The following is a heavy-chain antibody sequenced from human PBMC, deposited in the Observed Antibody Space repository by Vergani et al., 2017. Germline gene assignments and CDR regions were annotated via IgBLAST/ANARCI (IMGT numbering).Heavy chain of an antibody. V-gene: IGHV3-48*02. D-gene: IGHD3-3*01. CDR1: GFTFSSYS. J-gene: IGHJ6*02. CDR2: ISSNSSTI. CDR3: ARVITIFGVVTPYYYYGMDV. Sequence: EVQLVESGGGLVQPGGSLRLSCAASGFTFSSYSMNWVRQAPGKGLEWVSYISSNSSTIYYADSVKGRFTISRDNAKTSLYLQMNSLRDEDTAVYYCARVITIFGVVTPYYYYGMDVWGQGTTVTVSS.